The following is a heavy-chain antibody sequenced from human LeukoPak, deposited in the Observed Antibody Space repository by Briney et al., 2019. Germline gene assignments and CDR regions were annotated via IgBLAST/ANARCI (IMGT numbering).Heavy chain of an antibody. Sequence: GGSLRLSCAASGFTFSSYEMNWVRQAPGKGLEWVSAISGSGGSTYYADSVRGRFTISRDNSKSTLSLQMNSLRAEDTAIYYCATYRQVLLPFESWGQGTLVTVSS. CDR1: GFTFSSYE. CDR2: ISGSGGST. V-gene: IGHV3-23*01. D-gene: IGHD2-8*02. CDR3: ATYRQVLLPFES. J-gene: IGHJ4*02.